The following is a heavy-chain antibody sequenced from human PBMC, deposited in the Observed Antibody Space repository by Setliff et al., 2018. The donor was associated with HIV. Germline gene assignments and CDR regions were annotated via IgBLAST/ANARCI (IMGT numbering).Heavy chain of an antibody. J-gene: IGHJ4*02. D-gene: IGHD5-12*01. V-gene: IGHV1-24*01. Sequence: ASVKVSCKVSGYTVTELSINWVRQAPGKGPEWMGGFDPEDNKIVYEQKFQGRVTTTEDTSTDTAYMELSSLRPEDTAVYYCATRVRDGHRGYGYFDFWGQGTLVTVSS. CDR3: ATRVRDGHRGYGYFDF. CDR1: GYTVTELS. CDR2: FDPEDNKI.